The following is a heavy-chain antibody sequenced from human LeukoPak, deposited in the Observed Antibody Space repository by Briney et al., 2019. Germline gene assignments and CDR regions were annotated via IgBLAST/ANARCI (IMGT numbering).Heavy chain of an antibody. V-gene: IGHV3-33*01. J-gene: IGHJ3*02. CDR2: IWYDGSNK. CDR1: GFTFSTYG. Sequence: PGTSLRLSCAASGFTFSTYGMHWVRQAPGKGLEWVAVIWYDGSNKYYADSVKGRFTISRDNSKNTLYLQMNSLRAEDTAVYYCARDRTVVGAFDIWGQGTMVTVSS. CDR3: ARDRTVVGAFDI. D-gene: IGHD4-23*01.